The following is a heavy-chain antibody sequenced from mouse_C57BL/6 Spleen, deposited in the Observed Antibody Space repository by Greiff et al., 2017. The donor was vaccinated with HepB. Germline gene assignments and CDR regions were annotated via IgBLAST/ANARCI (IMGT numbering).Heavy chain of an antibody. V-gene: IGHV1-81*01. CDR2: IYPRSGNT. CDR1: GYTFTSYG. J-gene: IGHJ1*03. Sequence: VKLMESGAELARPGASVKLSCKASGYTFTSYGISWVKQRTGQGLEWIGEIYPRSGNTYYNEKFKGKATLTADKSSSTAYMELRSLTSEDSAVYFCARAHYYGSSQGYFDVWGTGTTVTVSS. D-gene: IGHD1-1*01. CDR3: ARAHYYGSSQGYFDV.